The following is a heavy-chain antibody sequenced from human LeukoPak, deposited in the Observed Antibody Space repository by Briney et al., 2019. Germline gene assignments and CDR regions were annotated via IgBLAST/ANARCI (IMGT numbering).Heavy chain of an antibody. CDR2: ISGSGGST. D-gene: IGHD3-9*01. CDR3: AKGPLPRTHFYWLSEFDY. CDR1: GFTFSSYA. V-gene: IGHV3-23*01. J-gene: IGHJ4*02. Sequence: PGGSLRLSCAASGFTFSSYAMSWVRQAPGKGLEWVSAISGSGGSTYYADSVKGRFTISRDNSKNTLYLQMNSLRAEDTAVYYCAKGPLPRTHFYWLSEFDYWGQGTLVTVSS.